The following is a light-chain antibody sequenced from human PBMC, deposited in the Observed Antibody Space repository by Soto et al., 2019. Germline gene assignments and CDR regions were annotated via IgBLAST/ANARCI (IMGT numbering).Light chain of an antibody. CDR1: QSVSSN. Sequence: EIVMTQSPATLSVSPGQRVTLSCRASQSVSSNLAWFQQRPGQAPRLLTYGASTRAIGIPARFSGSGSGTEFTLTISSLQSEDFAVYFCQQYKDWPPYTFGQGTNLEIK. CDR3: QQYKDWPPYT. V-gene: IGKV3-15*01. CDR2: GAS. J-gene: IGKJ2*01.